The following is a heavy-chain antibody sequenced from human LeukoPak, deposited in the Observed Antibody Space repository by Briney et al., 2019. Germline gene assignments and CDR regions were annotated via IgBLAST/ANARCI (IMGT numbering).Heavy chain of an antibody. D-gene: IGHD3-10*01. CDR2: INSDGSST. CDR3: TRWYYYGSADFDY. CDR1: RFTFSTYW. J-gene: IGHJ4*02. Sequence: GGSPRLSCAASRFTFSTYWMHWVRQAPGKGLVWVSRINSDGSSTGYADSVKGRFTISRDNSKNTLYLQMNSLRAEDTAVYYCTRWYYYGSADFDYWGQGTLVTVSS. V-gene: IGHV3-74*01.